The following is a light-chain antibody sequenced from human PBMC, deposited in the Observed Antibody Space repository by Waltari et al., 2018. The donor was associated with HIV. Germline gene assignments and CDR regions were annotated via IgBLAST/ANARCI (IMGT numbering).Light chain of an antibody. Sequence: QSALTQPASVSGSPGQSITIPCTATSSAVVDFESVSWYQHHPGKAPRLLNYDGTKRPSGGSSWCSGSKSGSTASLTISGLQSEDEADFYGCADISGSALVFGGGTKVTVL. V-gene: IGLV2-14*03. CDR2: DGT. CDR1: SSAVVDFES. J-gene: IGLJ3*02. CDR3: CADISGSALV.